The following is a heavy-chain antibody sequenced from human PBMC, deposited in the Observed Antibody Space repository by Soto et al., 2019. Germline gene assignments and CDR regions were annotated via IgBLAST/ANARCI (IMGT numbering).Heavy chain of an antibody. J-gene: IGHJ3*02. Sequence: SQTLSLTCAISGDSVSSNSAAWNWIRQSPSRGLEWLGRTYYRSKWYNDYAVSVKSRITINPDTSKNQFSLKLSSVTAADTAVYYCARRQLEGNYDILTGYYPHDAFDIWGQGTMVTVSS. V-gene: IGHV6-1*01. CDR3: ARRQLEGNYDILTGYYPHDAFDI. CDR2: TYYRSKWYN. D-gene: IGHD3-9*01. CDR1: GDSVSSNSAA.